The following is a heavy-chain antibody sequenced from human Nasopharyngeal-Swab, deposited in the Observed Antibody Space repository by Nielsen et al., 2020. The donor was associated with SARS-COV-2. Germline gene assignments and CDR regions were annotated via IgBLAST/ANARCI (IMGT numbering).Heavy chain of an antibody. D-gene: IGHD3-16*01. CDR3: AKRPTGSTFGD. V-gene: IGHV3-23*01. J-gene: IGHJ4*02. CDR2: ISGSGGST. CDR1: GFTFSSYA. Sequence: GESLKISCAASGFTFSSYAMSWVRQAPGKGLEWVSAISGSGGSTYYADSVKGRFTISRDNSKNTQYLQMNSLKAEDTAVYYCAKRPTGSTFGDWGQGTLVTVSS.